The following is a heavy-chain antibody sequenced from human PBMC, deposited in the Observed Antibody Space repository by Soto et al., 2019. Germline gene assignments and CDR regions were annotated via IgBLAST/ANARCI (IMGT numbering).Heavy chain of an antibody. J-gene: IGHJ6*02. V-gene: IGHV4-59*01. CDR1: GGSISSYY. CDR3: AREGGWFGEFSTYYYYYGMDV. D-gene: IGHD3-10*01. CDR2: IYYSGST. Sequence: KPSETLSLTCTVSGGSISSYYWSWIRQPPGKGLEWIGYIYYSGSTNYNPSLKSRVTISVDTSKNQFSLKLSSVTAADTAVYYCAREGGWFGEFSTYYYYYGMDVWGQGTTVTVSS.